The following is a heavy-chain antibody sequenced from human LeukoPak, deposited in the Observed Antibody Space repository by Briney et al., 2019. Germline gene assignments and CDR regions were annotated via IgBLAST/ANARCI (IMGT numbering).Heavy chain of an antibody. CDR2: IHPRSGET. CDR1: GHSFTAFY. Sequence: ASVKVSCKTSGHSFTAFYIHWVRQAPGQGLEWMGWIHPRSGETNYAYKFKGRVTMTRDTSISTVYMDLGSLGSDDTAVYYCARDGEYGTGSYYRGCFDYWGQGILVTVSS. D-gene: IGHD3-10*01. V-gene: IGHV1-2*02. CDR3: ARDGEYGTGSYYRGCFDY. J-gene: IGHJ4*02.